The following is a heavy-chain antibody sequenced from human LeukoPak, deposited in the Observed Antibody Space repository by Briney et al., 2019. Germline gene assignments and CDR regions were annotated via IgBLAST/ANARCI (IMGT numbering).Heavy chain of an antibody. D-gene: IGHD3-22*01. CDR3: ARDTEVYYYYDSSGYSTY. CDR2: IWYDGSNK. J-gene: IGHJ4*02. CDR1: GFTFSSYG. Sequence: GGSLRLSCAASGFTFSSYGMHWVRQAPGKGLEWVAVIWYDGSNKYYADSVKGRFTISRDNSKNTLYLQMNSLRAEDTAVYYCARDTEVYYYYDSSGYSTYWGQGTLVTVSS. V-gene: IGHV3-33*01.